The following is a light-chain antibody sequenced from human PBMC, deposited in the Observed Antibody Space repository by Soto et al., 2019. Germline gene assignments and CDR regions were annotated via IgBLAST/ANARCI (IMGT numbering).Light chain of an antibody. Sequence: EIVMTQSPATLSLSPGERAALSCRASQSINSELAWYQQKPGQPPRLLIYGASTRATGVPARFTGSESGSELTLTISGIQSEDLEVYYCQPGHNWPLTFGQGTRLEI. CDR2: GAS. CDR3: QPGHNWPLT. V-gene: IGKV3-15*01. J-gene: IGKJ2*01. CDR1: QSINSE.